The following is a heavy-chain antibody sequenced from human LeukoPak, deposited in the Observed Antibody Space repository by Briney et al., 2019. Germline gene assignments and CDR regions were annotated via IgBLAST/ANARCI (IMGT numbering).Heavy chain of an antibody. CDR2: IYSGGST. V-gene: IGHV3-53*01. CDR3: ARDTMVRPYYYGMDV. CDR1: GFTVSSNY. Sequence: PGGSLRLSCAASGFTVSSNYMSWVRQAPGRGLEWVSVIYSGGSTYYADSVKGRFTISRDNSKNTLYLQMNSLRAEDTAVYYCARDTMVRPYYYGMDVWGQGTTVTVSS. D-gene: IGHD3-10*01. J-gene: IGHJ6*02.